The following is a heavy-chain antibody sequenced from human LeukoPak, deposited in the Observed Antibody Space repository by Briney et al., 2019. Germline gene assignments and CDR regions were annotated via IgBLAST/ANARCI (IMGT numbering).Heavy chain of an antibody. D-gene: IGHD1-1*01. Sequence: RPGGSLRLSCAASGFTVSDNYMTWVRQAPGKGLEWLSYISGNGGVIQYADSVKGRFTISRDNAKNLLYLQMDSLRVEDTAIYYCARDPRTVRIWGQGTLVTVSS. CDR2: ISGNGGVI. CDR3: ARDPRTVRI. J-gene: IGHJ4*02. V-gene: IGHV3-11*04. CDR1: GFTVSDNY.